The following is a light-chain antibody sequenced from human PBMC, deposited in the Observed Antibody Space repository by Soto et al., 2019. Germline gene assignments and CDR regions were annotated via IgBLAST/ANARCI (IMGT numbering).Light chain of an antibody. V-gene: IGLV1-51*01. CDR1: SSNIGNNY. J-gene: IGLJ3*02. Sequence: QSVLTQPPSVSAAPGQKVTISCSGSSSNIGNNYVSWCRQLPGTAPKLLIYDNDKRPSGIPDRFSGSKSGTSATLGITGLQTGDEADYYCGTWDTSLSGGVFGGGTKLTVL. CDR2: DND. CDR3: GTWDTSLSGGV.